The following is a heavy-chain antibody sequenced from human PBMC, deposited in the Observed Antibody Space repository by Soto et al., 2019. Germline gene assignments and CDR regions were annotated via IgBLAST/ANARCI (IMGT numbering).Heavy chain of an antibody. V-gene: IGHV1-69*06. CDR1: GGTFSSYA. D-gene: IGHD3-10*01. CDR3: ARDGDGSGRGRYYYYGMDV. CDR2: IIPIFGTA. Sequence: SVKVSCKASGGTFSSYAISWVRQAPGQGLEWMGGIIPIFGTANYAQKFQGRVTITADKSTSTAYMELSSLRSEDTAVYYCARDGDGSGRGRYYYYGMDVWGQGTTVTVSS. J-gene: IGHJ6*02.